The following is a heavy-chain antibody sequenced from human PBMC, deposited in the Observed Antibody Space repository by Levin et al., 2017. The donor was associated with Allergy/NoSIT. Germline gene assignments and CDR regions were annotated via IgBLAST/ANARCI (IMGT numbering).Heavy chain of an antibody. D-gene: IGHD6-19*01. Sequence: ASVKVSCKASGYTFIDKFIHWVRQAPGQGLEWMGWINPHSGYTNYAQKFQGRVTMTRDTSITTVHMELSSLESDDTAVYFCARGSFGSGWYPKDYWGQGTLVTVSS. V-gene: IGHV1-2*02. CDR3: ARGSFGSGWYPKDY. J-gene: IGHJ4*02. CDR1: GYTFIDKF. CDR2: INPHSGYT.